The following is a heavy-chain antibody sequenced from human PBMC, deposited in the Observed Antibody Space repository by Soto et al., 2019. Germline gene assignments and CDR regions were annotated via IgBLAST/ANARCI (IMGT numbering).Heavy chain of an antibody. D-gene: IGHD6-6*01. Sequence: SETLSLTCTVSGGSISSYYWSWIRQPPGKGLEWIGYIYYSGSTNYNPSLKSRVTISVDTSKNQFSLKLSSVTAADTAVYYCARDVNGSSGYWGQGTLVTVSS. CDR1: GGSISSYY. V-gene: IGHV4-59*01. CDR3: ARDVNGSSGY. J-gene: IGHJ4*02. CDR2: IYYSGST.